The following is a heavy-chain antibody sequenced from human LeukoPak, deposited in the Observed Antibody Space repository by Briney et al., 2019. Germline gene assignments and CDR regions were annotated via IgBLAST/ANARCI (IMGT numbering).Heavy chain of an antibody. J-gene: IGHJ4*02. D-gene: IGHD2-8*01. CDR1: GFIFNNYA. CDR2: ISWNSGSI. V-gene: IGHV3-9*01. Sequence: GGSLRLSCAGSGFIFNNYAMHWARQPPGKGLEWVSGISWNSGSIDYADSVKGRFSISRDNTKGSLFLQLNSLRAEDTAVYYCARDLGYCTNGACHTRFDYWGQGTLVTVSS. CDR3: ARDLGYCTNGACHTRFDY.